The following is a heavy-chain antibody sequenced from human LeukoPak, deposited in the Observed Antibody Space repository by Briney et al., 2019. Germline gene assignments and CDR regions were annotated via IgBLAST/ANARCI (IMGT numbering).Heavy chain of an antibody. D-gene: IGHD3-9*01. Sequence: SETLSLTCAVYGGSFSGYYWSWIRQPPGKGLEWIGEINHSGSTNYNPSLKSRVTISVDTSKNQFSLKLSSVTAADTAVYYCARGRVVLRYFVWLFPGGTFDYWGQGTLVTVSS. V-gene: IGHV4-34*01. J-gene: IGHJ4*02. CDR2: INHSGST. CDR1: GGSFSGYY. CDR3: ARGRVVLRYFVWLFPGGTFDY.